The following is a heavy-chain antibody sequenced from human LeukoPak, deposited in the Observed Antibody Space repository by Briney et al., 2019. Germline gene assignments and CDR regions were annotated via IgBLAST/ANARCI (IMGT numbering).Heavy chain of an antibody. CDR2: IKQDGSEK. D-gene: IGHD6-6*01. J-gene: IGHJ4*02. Sequence: GGSLRLSCVASGFTISSYWMNWVRQAPGKGLEWVANIKQDGSEKYYVDSVKGRFTISRDNAKNTLYLQMNRLRDEDTAVYYCASRTSSSGYWGQGTLVTVSS. CDR1: GFTISSYW. CDR3: ASRTSSSGY. V-gene: IGHV3-7*01.